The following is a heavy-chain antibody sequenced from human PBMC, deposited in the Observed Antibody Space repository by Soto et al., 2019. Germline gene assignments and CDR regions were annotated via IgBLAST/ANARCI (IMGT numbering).Heavy chain of an antibody. CDR1: GYPFSRYG. D-gene: IGHD1-26*01. CDR2: VSANNENT. Sequence: QLEQSGSEVKEPGASVKVSCKASGYPFSRYGISWVRQAPGQGLEWMGWVSANNENTNYAQEFQGRVTMTTDASTSTAYMELMSLRSDATAVYYCARLTWEFDTISPLDYWGQGTLVTVAS. CDR3: ARLTWEFDTISPLDY. J-gene: IGHJ4*02. V-gene: IGHV1-18*04.